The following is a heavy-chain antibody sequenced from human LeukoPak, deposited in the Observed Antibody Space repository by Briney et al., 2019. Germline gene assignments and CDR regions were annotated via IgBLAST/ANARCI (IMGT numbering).Heavy chain of an antibody. J-gene: IGHJ5*02. CDR2: INHSGST. CDR1: GGSFSGHY. CDR3: ARGSSFNLYYDFWSGERDWFDP. D-gene: IGHD3-3*01. Sequence: SETLSLTCAVYGGSFSGHYWSWIRQPPGKGLEWIGEINHSGSTNYNPSLKSRVTISVDTSKNQFSLKLSSVTAADTAVYYCARGSSFNLYYDFWSGERDWFDPWGQGTLVTVSS. V-gene: IGHV4-34*01.